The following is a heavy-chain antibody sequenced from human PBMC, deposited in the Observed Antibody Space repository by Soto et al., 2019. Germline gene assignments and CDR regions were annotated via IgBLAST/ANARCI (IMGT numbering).Heavy chain of an antibody. CDR2: ITVGNGNS. CDR1: GYTFVNYA. V-gene: IGHV1-3*01. CDR3: ARDGTHASGWYNKTTYTLDV. D-gene: IGHD6-19*01. J-gene: IGHJ6*02. Sequence: ASVKVSCKASGYTFVNYAMHWVRQAPGQRLEWVGWITVGNGNSRYSENLRGRVAFTRDTSASTAYMELSSLRSEDTSVYYCARDGTHASGWYNKTTYTLDVWGQGTTVTVSS.